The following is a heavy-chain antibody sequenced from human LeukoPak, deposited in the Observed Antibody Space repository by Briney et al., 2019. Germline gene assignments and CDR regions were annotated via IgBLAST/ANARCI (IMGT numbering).Heavy chain of an antibody. Sequence: PGGSLRLSCAASVFTFSSYAMSWVRQAPGKGLEWVSAISGSGGSTYYADSVKGRFTISRDNFKNTLYLQMNSLRAEDTAVYYCAKDGIVGATWDAFDIWAKGQWSPSLQ. D-gene: IGHD1-26*01. CDR3: AKDGIVGATWDAFDI. J-gene: IGHJ3*02. V-gene: IGHV3-23*01. CDR2: ISGSGGST. CDR1: VFTFSSYA.